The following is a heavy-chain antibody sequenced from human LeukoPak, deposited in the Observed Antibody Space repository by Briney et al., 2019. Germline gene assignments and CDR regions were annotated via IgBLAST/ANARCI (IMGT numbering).Heavy chain of an antibody. CDR3: ARDLDHYYDSSGYKRPNDAFDI. Sequence: PSETLSLTCTVSGGSISSYYWSWIRQPAGKGLEWSGRIYTSGSTNYNPSLKSRVTMSVDTSKNQFSLKLSSVTAAATAVYYCARDLDHYYDSSGYKRPNDAFDIWGQGTMVTVSS. J-gene: IGHJ3*02. V-gene: IGHV4-4*07. D-gene: IGHD3-22*01. CDR2: IYTSGST. CDR1: GGSISSYY.